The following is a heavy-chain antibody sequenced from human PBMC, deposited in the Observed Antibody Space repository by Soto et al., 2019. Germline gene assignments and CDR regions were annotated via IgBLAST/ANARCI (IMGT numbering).Heavy chain of an antibody. V-gene: IGHV3-21*01. J-gene: IGHJ4*02. D-gene: IGHD3-10*01. CDR2: ISSSSSYI. CDR3: ARIMVRAPFDY. Sequence: GSLRLSCAASGFTFSSYSMNWVRQAPGKGLEWVSSISSSSSYIYYADTVKGRFTISRDNAKNSLYLQMNSLRAEDTAVYYCARIMVRAPFDYWGQGTLVTVSS. CDR1: GFTFSSYS.